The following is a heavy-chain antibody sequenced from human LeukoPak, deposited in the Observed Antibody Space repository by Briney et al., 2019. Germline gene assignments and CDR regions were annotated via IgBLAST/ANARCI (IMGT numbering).Heavy chain of an antibody. CDR3: ARGPRRRSYDILTGSFDY. CDR1: GFTFSRSW. J-gene: IGHJ4*02. Sequence: GGSLRLSCAASGFTFSRSWMSWVRQAPGKGLEWVANIKQDGNEKYYVDSVKGRFTISRDNAKNSLYLQMNSLRAEDTAVYYCARGPRRRSYDILTGSFDYWGQGTLVTVSS. D-gene: IGHD3-9*01. CDR2: IKQDGNEK. V-gene: IGHV3-7*01.